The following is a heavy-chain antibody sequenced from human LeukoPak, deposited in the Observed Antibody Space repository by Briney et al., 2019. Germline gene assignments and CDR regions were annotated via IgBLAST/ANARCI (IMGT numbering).Heavy chain of an antibody. CDR3: ARDQGIAVAGNLGY. D-gene: IGHD6-19*01. CDR1: GYTFTGYY. CDR2: INPNSGGT. V-gene: IGHV1-2*02. Sequence: GASVKVSCKASGYTFTGYYMHWVRQAPGQGLEWMGWINPNSGGTNYAQKFQGRVTMTRDTSISTAYMELRSLRSDDTAVYYCARDQGIAVAGNLGYWGQGTLVTVSS. J-gene: IGHJ4*02.